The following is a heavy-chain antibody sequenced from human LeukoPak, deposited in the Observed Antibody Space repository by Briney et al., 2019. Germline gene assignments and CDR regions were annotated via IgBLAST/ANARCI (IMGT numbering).Heavy chain of an antibody. CDR1: GFTFSSYA. D-gene: IGHD5-18*01. CDR3: AISWIQLWSLIDF. J-gene: IGHJ4*02. Sequence: GGSLRLSCAASGFTFSSYAMSWVRQAPGKGLEWVSAISGSGGSTYYADSVKGRFTISRDNSKNTLYLQMNSLRAEDTAVYYCAISWIQLWSLIDFGGQGTLVTVSS. V-gene: IGHV3-23*01. CDR2: ISGSGGST.